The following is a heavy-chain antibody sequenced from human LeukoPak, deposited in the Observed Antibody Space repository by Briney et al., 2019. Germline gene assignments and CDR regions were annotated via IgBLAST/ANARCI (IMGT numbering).Heavy chain of an antibody. J-gene: IGHJ4*02. CDR3: ARHSRGSPIDD. D-gene: IGHD2-15*01. CDR2: IRQDGSDK. V-gene: IGHV3-7*01. Sequence: GSLRLSCAASGFTFNSYWMSWVRQAPEKGLEWLANIRQDGSDKQYVDSVKGRFTISRDNAKNSLYLQMNSLSAEDTAVYYCARHSRGSPIDDWGQGTLVTVSS. CDR1: GFTFNSYW.